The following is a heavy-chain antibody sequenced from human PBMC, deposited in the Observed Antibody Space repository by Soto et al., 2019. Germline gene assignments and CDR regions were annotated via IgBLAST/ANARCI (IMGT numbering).Heavy chain of an antibody. CDR2: ISYDGSNK. Sequence: PGGSLRLSCAASGFTFSSYGMHWVRQAPGKGLEWVAVISYDGSNKYYADSVRGRFTISRDNSKNTLYLQMNSLRAEDTAVYYCAKVLWFGELSGVGFDPWGQGTLVTVSS. CDR1: GFTFSSYG. V-gene: IGHV3-30*18. D-gene: IGHD3-10*01. CDR3: AKVLWFGELSGVGFDP. J-gene: IGHJ5*02.